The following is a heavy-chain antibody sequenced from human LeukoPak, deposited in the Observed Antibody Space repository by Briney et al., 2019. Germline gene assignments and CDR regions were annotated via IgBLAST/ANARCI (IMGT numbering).Heavy chain of an antibody. CDR2: FYYLGNT. D-gene: IGHD2-21*01. V-gene: IGHV4-39*07. CDR1: GGSISNSTYY. J-gene: IGHJ4*02. Sequence: SETLSLTCSVSGGSISNSTYYWGWIRQAPGKGLEWIGSFYYLGNTYYKPSLRSRVTMSVDTSKNQFSLKLSAVTAADTAVFYCTTFRGPPNYFDYWGQGNLVTVSS. CDR3: TTFRGPPNYFDY.